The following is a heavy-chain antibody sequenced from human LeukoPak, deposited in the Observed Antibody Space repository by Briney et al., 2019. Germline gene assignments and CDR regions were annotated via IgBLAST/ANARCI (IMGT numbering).Heavy chain of an antibody. Sequence: SETLSLTCAVYDGSFSGYYWSWIRKPPGKGLEWIGEINHSGSTNYNPSLKSQVTISVDTSKNQFSLKLSSVTAADTAVYYCARYSGYYLSYFDYWGQGTLVTVSS. V-gene: IGHV4-34*01. CDR3: ARYSGYYLSYFDY. CDR2: INHSGST. J-gene: IGHJ4*02. CDR1: DGSFSGYY. D-gene: IGHD3-22*01.